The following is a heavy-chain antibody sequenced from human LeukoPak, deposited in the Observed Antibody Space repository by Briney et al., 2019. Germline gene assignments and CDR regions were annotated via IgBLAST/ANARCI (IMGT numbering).Heavy chain of an antibody. V-gene: IGHV4-34*01. CDR1: GGSFSGYY. CDR3: AREDSYGSVWFYY. Sequence: SETLSLTCAVYGGSFSGYYWSWIRQPPGKGLEWIGEINHSGSTNYNPSLKSRVTISVDTSKNQFSLKLSSVTAADTAVYYCAREDSYGSVWFYYWGQGTLVTVSS. D-gene: IGHD5-18*01. CDR2: INHSGST. J-gene: IGHJ4*02.